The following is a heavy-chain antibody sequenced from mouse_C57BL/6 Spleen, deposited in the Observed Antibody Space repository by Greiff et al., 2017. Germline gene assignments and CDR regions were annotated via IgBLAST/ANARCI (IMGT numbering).Heavy chain of an antibody. CDR3: ARTTVVAPGYFDV. CDR1: GFNIKNTY. Sequence: EVKLVESVAELVRPGASVKLSCTASGFNIKNTYMHWVKQRPEQGLEWIGRIDPANGNTKYAPKFQGKATITADTSSNTAYLQLSSLTSEDTAIYYCARTTVVAPGYFDVWGTGTTVTVSS. D-gene: IGHD1-1*01. CDR2: IDPANGNT. J-gene: IGHJ1*03. V-gene: IGHV14-3*01.